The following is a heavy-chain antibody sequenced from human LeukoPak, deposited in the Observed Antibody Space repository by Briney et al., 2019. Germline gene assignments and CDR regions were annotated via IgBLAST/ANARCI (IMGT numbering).Heavy chain of an antibody. Sequence: GASVKVSCKASGGTFSSYAISWVRQAPGQGLEWMGRIIPILGIANYAQKFQGRVTITADKSTSTAYMELSSLRSEDTAVYYCASGGGEIVATITGIDYWGQGTLVTVSS. CDR3: ASGGGEIVATITGIDY. J-gene: IGHJ4*02. V-gene: IGHV1-69*04. D-gene: IGHD5-12*01. CDR1: GGTFSSYA. CDR2: IIPILGIA.